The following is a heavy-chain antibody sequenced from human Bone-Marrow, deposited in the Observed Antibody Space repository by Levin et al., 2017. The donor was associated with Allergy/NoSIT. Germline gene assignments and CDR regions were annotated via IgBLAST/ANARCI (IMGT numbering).Heavy chain of an antibody. V-gene: IGHV3-7*01. CDR2: INLHGNEK. Sequence: QSGGSLRLSCAASGFTFSHYWMTWVRQAPGKGLEWVANINLHGNEKYYVDSVKGRFTISRDNAKNSLSLQMNSLRAEDTAIYYCARDGSPDYWGQGTLVTVSS. CDR1: GFTFSHYW. D-gene: IGHD2-15*01. CDR3: ARDGSPDY. J-gene: IGHJ4*02.